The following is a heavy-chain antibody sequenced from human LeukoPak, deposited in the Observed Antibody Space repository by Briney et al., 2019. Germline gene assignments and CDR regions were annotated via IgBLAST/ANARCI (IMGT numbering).Heavy chain of an antibody. Sequence: ASVKVSGKASGYTFTGYDMHWVRQAPGQGLEGRGWSNPKSGGKNYAQKFQGRVTMTRDTSISTAYMELSRLRSDDTAVYYCARGTPTFAVGIAAASDYWGQGTLVTVSS. D-gene: IGHD6-13*01. V-gene: IGHV1-2*02. CDR3: ARGTPTFAVGIAAASDY. J-gene: IGHJ4*02. CDR1: GYTFTGYD. CDR2: SNPKSGGK.